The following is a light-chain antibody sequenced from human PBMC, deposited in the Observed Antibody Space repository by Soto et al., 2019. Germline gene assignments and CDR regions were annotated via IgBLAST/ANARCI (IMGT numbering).Light chain of an antibody. CDR3: AAWDDSLNGWV. J-gene: IGLJ3*02. CDR1: SSNIGRNT. CDR2: SNN. Sequence: QSVLTQPPSASGTPGQRVTMSCSGRSSNIGRNTVNWYQQLPRTAPKVVIYSNNQRPSGVPDRFSGSKSGTSASLAISGLQSEDEADYYCAAWDDSLNGWVFGGGTKVTVL. V-gene: IGLV1-44*01.